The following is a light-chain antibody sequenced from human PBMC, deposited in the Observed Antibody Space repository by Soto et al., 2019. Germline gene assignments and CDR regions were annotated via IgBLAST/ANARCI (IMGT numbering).Light chain of an antibody. V-gene: IGLV2-14*01. Sequence: QSVLTQPASVSGSPGQSITISCTGTSSDVGGYKYVSWYQQHPGKAPKLMIYEVSNRPSGVSNRFSGSKSGNTASLTISGLQPEDEADYYCSSYTSSSLYVFGTGTKVTVL. CDR1: SSDVGGYKY. CDR3: SSYTSSSLYV. J-gene: IGLJ1*01. CDR2: EVS.